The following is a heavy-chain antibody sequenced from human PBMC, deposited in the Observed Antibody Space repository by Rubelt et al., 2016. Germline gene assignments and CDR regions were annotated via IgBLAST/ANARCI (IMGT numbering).Heavy chain of an antibody. Sequence: QLQLQESGPGLVMPSETLSLTCTVSGGSISSSSYYWGWIRQPPGKGLEWIGSIFSSGSTSYSPSLKGRVTISVDTSKNQFSLKRKSVTAADTAVYYCARRRTVPQNWFDPWGQGTLVTVSS. D-gene: IGHD4-17*01. CDR1: GGSISSSSYY. CDR2: IFSSGST. J-gene: IGHJ5*02. CDR3: ARRRTVPQNWFDP. V-gene: IGHV4-39*01.